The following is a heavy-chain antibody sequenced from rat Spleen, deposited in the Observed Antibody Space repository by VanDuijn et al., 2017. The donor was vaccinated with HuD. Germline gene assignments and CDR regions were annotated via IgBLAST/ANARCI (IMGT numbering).Heavy chain of an antibody. CDR1: GFIFSDYY. Sequence: EVKVVESGGGLVQPGGSLKLSCAASGFIFSDYYMAWVRQVPTKGLEWVASISFDGSTTYYRDSVRGRFTISRDDTKSTLYLQMNSLRSEDTATYYCTTENYWFAYWGQGTLVTVSS. CDR3: TTENYWFAY. V-gene: IGHV5-20*01. D-gene: IGHD1-10*01. CDR2: ISFDGSTT. J-gene: IGHJ3*01.